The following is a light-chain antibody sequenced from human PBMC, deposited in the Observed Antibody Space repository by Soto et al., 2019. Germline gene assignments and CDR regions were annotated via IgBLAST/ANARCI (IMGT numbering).Light chain of an antibody. CDR2: WAS. Sequence: DIVMTQSPDSLAVSLGERATINGKSSQIVLYSSNNKNYLAWYQQKPGQPPKLLIYWASTREYGVPDRFSGSGSGTDFTLTISSLQAEDVAVYYCQQYYSSPWTFGQGTKVDIK. J-gene: IGKJ1*01. CDR1: QIVLYSSNNKNY. V-gene: IGKV4-1*01. CDR3: QQYYSSPWT.